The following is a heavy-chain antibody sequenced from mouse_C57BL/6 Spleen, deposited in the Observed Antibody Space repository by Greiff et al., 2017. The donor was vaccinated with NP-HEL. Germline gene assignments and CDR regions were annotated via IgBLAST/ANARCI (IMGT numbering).Heavy chain of an antibody. CDR2: INPGSGGT. CDR3: ARRAYYSNYAWFAY. D-gene: IGHD2-5*01. CDR1: GYAFTNYL. J-gene: IGHJ3*01. Sequence: QVQLKESGAELVRPGPSVKVSCKASGYAFTNYLIEWVKQRPGQGLEWIGVINPGSGGTNYNEKFKGKATLTADKSSSTAYMQLSSLTSEDSAVYFCARRAYYSNYAWFAYWGQGTLVTVSA. V-gene: IGHV1-54*01.